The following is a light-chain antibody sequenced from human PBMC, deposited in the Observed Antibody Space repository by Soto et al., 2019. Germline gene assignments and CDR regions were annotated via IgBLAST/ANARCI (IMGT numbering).Light chain of an antibody. CDR2: GSS. CDR3: QQYGSSPPYT. J-gene: IGKJ2*01. Sequence: EVVLTQSPGTLSLSPGERATLSCRASQSVSNNYFAWYQQKPGQAPRLLLFGSSDRPTAIPDRFSRSGSGTDFTLTISRLEPEDFAVYYWQQYGSSPPYTLGQGTKLELK. V-gene: IGKV3-20*01. CDR1: QSVSNNY.